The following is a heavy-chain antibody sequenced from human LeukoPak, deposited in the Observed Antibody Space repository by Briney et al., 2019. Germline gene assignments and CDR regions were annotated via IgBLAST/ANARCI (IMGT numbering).Heavy chain of an antibody. J-gene: IGHJ4*02. CDR3: ARRQLGWGRVH. D-gene: IGHD6-19*01. V-gene: IGHV4-61*02. CDR2: ISSSGST. CDR1: GDSISSGDYY. Sequence: SETLSLTCAVSGDSISSGDYYWSWIRQPAGKGLEWIGRISSSGSTNYNPSLKSRVTISVDTSKNQFSLKLSSVTAADTAVYYCARRQLGWGRVHWGQGTLVTVSS.